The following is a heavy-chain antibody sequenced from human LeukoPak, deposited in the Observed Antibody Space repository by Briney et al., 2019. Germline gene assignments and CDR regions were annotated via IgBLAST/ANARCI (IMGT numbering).Heavy chain of an antibody. CDR3: ARSTMVRGVLNWFDP. CDR1: GYSFTSYW. V-gene: IGHV5-51*01. D-gene: IGHD3-10*01. J-gene: IGHJ5*02. Sequence: GESLKISCKDSGYSFTSYWIGWVRQMPGKGLEWMGIIYPGDSDTRYSPSFQGQVTISADKSISTAYLQWSSLKASDTAMYYCARSTMVRGVLNWFDPWGQGTLVTVSS. CDR2: IYPGDSDT.